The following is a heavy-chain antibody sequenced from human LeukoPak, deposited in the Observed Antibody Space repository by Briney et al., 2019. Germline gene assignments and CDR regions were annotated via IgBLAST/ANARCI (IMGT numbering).Heavy chain of an antibody. J-gene: IGHJ3*02. D-gene: IGHD5-24*01. V-gene: IGHV3-21*01. CDR2: ISSSSTYI. CDR3: AILPRDPFVDI. CDR1: GFTFSSYW. Sequence: GGSLRLSCAASGFTFSSYWMHWVRQAPGKGLEWVSSISSSSTYIYYADSVEGRFTISRDNAKNSLYLQMNSLRVEDTAVYYCAILPRDPFVDIWGQGTMVTVSS.